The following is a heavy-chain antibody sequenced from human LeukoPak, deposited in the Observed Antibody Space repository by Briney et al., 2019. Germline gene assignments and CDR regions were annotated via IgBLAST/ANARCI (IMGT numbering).Heavy chain of an antibody. Sequence: SETLSLTCTVSGGSISSGSYYWNWIRQPAGKGLEWIGRIYTSGSTNYNPSLKSRVTVSVDTSKNQFSLKLSSVTAADTAVYYCASSYNLKWLSNYYYYYMDVWGKGTTVTVSS. V-gene: IGHV4-61*02. CDR3: ASSYNLKWLSNYYYYYMDV. CDR1: GGSISSGSYY. CDR2: IYTSGST. D-gene: IGHD3-22*01. J-gene: IGHJ6*03.